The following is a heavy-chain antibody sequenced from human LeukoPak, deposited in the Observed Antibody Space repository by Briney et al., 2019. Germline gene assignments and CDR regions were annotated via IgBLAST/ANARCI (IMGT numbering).Heavy chain of an antibody. V-gene: IGHV3-48*04. CDR3: ARDRWPAAGTGYYMDV. CDR2: ISSSSTI. D-gene: IGHD6-13*01. Sequence: GGSLRLSCAASGFTFSSYSMNWVRQAPGKGLEWVSYISSSSTIYYADSVKGRFTISRDNAKNSLYLQMNSLRAEDTAVYYCARDRWPAAGTGYYMDVWGKGTTVTVSS. CDR1: GFTFSSYS. J-gene: IGHJ6*03.